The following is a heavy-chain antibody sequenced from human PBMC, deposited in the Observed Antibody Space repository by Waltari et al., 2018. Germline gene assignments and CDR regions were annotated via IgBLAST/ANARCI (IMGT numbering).Heavy chain of an antibody. Sequence: EVQLVESGGGLVKHGGSLRLSCGASGFTFRNAWMSWVRQAPGKGLEWVGRIKNKADGGTTDYATPVKGRFSISRDDSKSTLYLQMNTLKSEDTAVYYCTTDPVLTAFDYWGQGTLVTVSS. D-gene: IGHD2-15*01. J-gene: IGHJ4*02. CDR3: TTDPVLTAFDY. CDR2: IKNKADGGTT. V-gene: IGHV3-15*01. CDR1: GFTFRNAW.